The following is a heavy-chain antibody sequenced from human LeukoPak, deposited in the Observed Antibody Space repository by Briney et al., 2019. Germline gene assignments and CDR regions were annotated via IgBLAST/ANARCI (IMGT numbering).Heavy chain of an antibody. CDR3: ARVDTALVTGGYWFDP. CDR1: GGSIRSGDYY. J-gene: IGHJ5*02. D-gene: IGHD5-18*01. Sequence: SQTLSLTCTVSGGSIRSGDYYWSWIRQHPGKGLEWIGYIYYSGSTYYNPSLKSRVIMSVETSKNQFYLKLSSVTAADTAVYYCARVDTALVTGGYWFDPWGQGTLVTVSS. CDR2: IYYSGST. V-gene: IGHV4-31*03.